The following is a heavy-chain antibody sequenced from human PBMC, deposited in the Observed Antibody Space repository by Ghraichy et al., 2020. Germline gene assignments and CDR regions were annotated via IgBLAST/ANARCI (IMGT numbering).Heavy chain of an antibody. CDR1: GDSISSGTYY. Sequence: SETLSLTCSVSGDSISSGTYYWDWIRQPPGKGLEWIGNIYYSGSTSYNPSLKSRVTISVDTSKNQFSLRLSSVTAADTAVYYCARQGYNFDFWSGLPSWYYDLWGRGTLVTVSS. D-gene: IGHD3-3*01. CDR3: ARQGYNFDFWSGLPSWYYDL. V-gene: IGHV4-39*01. CDR2: IYYSGST. J-gene: IGHJ2*01.